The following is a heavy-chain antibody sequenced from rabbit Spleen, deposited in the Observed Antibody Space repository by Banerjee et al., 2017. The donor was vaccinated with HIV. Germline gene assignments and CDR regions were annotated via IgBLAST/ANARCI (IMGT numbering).Heavy chain of an antibody. CDR1: GFSFSSSYY. D-gene: IGHD2-1*01. V-gene: IGHV1S40*01. J-gene: IGHJ4*01. Sequence: QSLEESGGDLVKPGASLTLTCTASGFSFSSSYYMCWVRQAPGKGLELIACIYTFSGNTDYASWAKGRFTISKTSSTTVTLQMTSLTAADTATYFCARGSAAMTMVIIGFYLNLWGPGTLVTVS. CDR2: IYTFSGNT. CDR3: ARGSAAMTMVIIGFYLNL.